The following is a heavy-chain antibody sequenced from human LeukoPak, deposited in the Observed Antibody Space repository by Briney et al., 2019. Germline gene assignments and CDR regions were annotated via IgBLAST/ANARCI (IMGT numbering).Heavy chain of an antibody. Sequence: QSGGSLRLSCAASGFTVSSNYMSWVRQAPGKGLEWVSVIYSGGSTYYADSVQGRFAISRDNSKNTLYLQMNSLRVEDTAVYFCARDPNGDYIGTFDMWGRGTMVSVSS. CDR3: ARDPNGDYIGTFDM. CDR2: IYSGGST. V-gene: IGHV3-53*01. D-gene: IGHD4-17*01. CDR1: GFTVSSNY. J-gene: IGHJ3*02.